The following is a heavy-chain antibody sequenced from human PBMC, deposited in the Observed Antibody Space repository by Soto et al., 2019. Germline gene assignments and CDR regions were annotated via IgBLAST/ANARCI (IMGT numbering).Heavy chain of an antibody. V-gene: IGHV3-23*01. CDR3: AKDIPVGDFWCGYPPDV. D-gene: IGHD3-3*01. CDR2: ISGSGGST. Sequence: GGSLRLSCAASGITFSSYAMSWVRQAPGKGLEWVSAISGSGGSTYYADSVKGRFTISRDNSKNTLYLQMNSLRAEDTAVYYCAKDIPVGDFWCGYPPDVWGQGTTVTVSS. CDR1: GITFSSYA. J-gene: IGHJ6*02.